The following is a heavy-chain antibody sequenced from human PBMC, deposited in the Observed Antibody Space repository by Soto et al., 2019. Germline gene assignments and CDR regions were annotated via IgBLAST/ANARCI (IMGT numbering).Heavy chain of an antibody. V-gene: IGHV4-34*01. Sequence: PSETLSLTCAVYGGSFSGYFYSWIRQSPGKGLEWIGEMNHSGTTNYNPSFKSRVTMSEDTFRNQFSLKMTSLTAADTAVYYCASRHGSGKYYFDYWGRGTLVTVSS. CDR3: ASRHGSGKYYFDY. J-gene: IGHJ4*02. CDR2: MNHSGTT. D-gene: IGHD3-10*01. CDR1: GGSFSGYF.